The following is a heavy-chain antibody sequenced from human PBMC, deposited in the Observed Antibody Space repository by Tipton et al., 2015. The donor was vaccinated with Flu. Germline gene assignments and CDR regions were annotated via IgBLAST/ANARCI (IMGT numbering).Heavy chain of an antibody. CDR1: DYSISSGYY. V-gene: IGHV4-38-2*02. CDR3: ARTGGIYYASGFDI. Sequence: TLSLTCTVSDYSISSGYYWVWIRQPPGKGLEWIGNIYHSGSTYYNPSLKSRVTISVDTSKNQFSLKLSSVTAADTALYYCARTGGIYYASGFDIWGQGTMVTVSS. CDR2: IYHSGST. J-gene: IGHJ3*02. D-gene: IGHD1-26*01.